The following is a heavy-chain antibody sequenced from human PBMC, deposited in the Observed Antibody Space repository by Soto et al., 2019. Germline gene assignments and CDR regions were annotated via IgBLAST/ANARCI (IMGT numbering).Heavy chain of an antibody. CDR3: ARHTHLRYFDY. J-gene: IGHJ4*02. CDR2: IYYSGST. V-gene: IGHV4-59*08. CDR1: GGSISSYY. Sequence: SETLSLTCTVSGGSISSYYWSWIRQPPGKGLEWIGYIYYSGSTNYNPSLKSRVAISVDTSKNQFSLKLSSVTAADTAVYYCARHTHLRYFDYWGQGTLVTVSS.